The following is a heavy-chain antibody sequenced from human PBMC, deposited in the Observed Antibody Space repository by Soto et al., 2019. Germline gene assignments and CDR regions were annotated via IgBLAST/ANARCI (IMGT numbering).Heavy chain of an antibody. CDR3: ARGLRHGSGSDRPGPIDGFDL. V-gene: IGHV3-13*01. CDR1: GFIFRLYD. J-gene: IGHJ3*01. CDR2: IGSLQDT. D-gene: IGHD3-10*01. Sequence: PGGSLRLSCLASGFIFRLYDMHLCRQVIGKSLQWGAAIGSLQDTFYPVPLKGRFTLPRDSAKKSLYLQINRLRAGHTAVYYCARGLRHGSGSDRPGPIDGFDLWGQGT.